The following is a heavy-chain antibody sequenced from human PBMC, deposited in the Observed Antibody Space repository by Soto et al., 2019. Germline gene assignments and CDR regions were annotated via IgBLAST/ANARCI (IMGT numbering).Heavy chain of an antibody. CDR1: GYTFTVYY. J-gene: IGHJ4*02. CDR3: ARYTTQTYYFDY. Sequence: GPSVKVSCKASGYTFTVYYMDWVRQAPGQGLEWMGWINPNSGGTNYAQKFQGWVTMTRDTSISTAYMELSRLRSDDTAVYYCARYTTQTYYFDYWGQGTLVTVSS. CDR2: INPNSGGT. D-gene: IGHD1-26*01. V-gene: IGHV1-2*04.